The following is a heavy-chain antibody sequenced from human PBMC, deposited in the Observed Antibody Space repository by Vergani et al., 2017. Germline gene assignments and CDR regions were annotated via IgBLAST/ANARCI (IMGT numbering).Heavy chain of an antibody. CDR1: GASIRSSNYY. D-gene: IGHD6-19*01. V-gene: IGHV4-39*01. J-gene: IGHJ5*02. CDR3: ARHSXGEWLLKLGWIDP. CDR2: IYYSGST. Sequence: QLQLQESGPGLVKPSATLSLTCSVSGASIRSSNYYWGWIRQPPGKGLEWIASIYYSGSTYYNPSLKSRVTISVDTSKNQFSLKLSSVTAADTAVYFCARHSXGEWLLKLGWIDPWWEGSLVTVSS.